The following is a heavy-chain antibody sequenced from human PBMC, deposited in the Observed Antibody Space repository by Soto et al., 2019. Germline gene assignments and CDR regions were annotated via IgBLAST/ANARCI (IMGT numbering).Heavy chain of an antibody. CDR2: IDPSDSQT. D-gene: IGHD3-22*01. CDR3: ARQIYDSDTGPNFQYYFDS. J-gene: IGHJ4*02. Sequence: EFLTIPCTCSGINFSSYWITWVRQKPGKGLEWMGRIDPSDSQTYYSPSFRGHVTISVTKSITTVFLQWSSLRASDTAMYYCARQIYDSDTGPNFQYYFDSWGQGTPVTVSS. V-gene: IGHV5-10-1*01. CDR1: GINFSSYW.